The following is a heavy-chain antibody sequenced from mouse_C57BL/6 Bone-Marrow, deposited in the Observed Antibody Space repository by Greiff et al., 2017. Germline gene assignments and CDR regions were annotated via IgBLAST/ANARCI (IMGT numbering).Heavy chain of an antibody. V-gene: IGHV5-4*01. Sequence: VQRVESGGGLVKPGGSLKLSCAASGFTFSSYAMSWVRQTPEKRLEWVATISDGGSYTYYPDNVKGRFTISRDNAKNNLYLQMSHLKSEDTAMYYCARDMNYGSRSYAMDYWGQGTSVTVSS. CDR3: ARDMNYGSRSYAMDY. J-gene: IGHJ4*01. CDR2: ISDGGSYT. CDR1: GFTFSSYA. D-gene: IGHD1-1*01.